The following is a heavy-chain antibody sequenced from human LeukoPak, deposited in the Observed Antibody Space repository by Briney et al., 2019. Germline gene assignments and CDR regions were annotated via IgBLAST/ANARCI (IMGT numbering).Heavy chain of an antibody. CDR3: TTDWYYYDSSGYYPIF. Sequence: GGSLRLSCAASGFPFSDVWMSWVRQAPRKGLEWVGRIKSKADGGTADYAAPLKGRFTFSRDDSKNTLYLEMKSLKTEDTAVYYCTTDWYYYDSSGYYPIFWGQGTLVTVSS. J-gene: IGHJ4*02. D-gene: IGHD3-22*01. V-gene: IGHV3-15*01. CDR1: GFPFSDVW. CDR2: IKSKADGGTA.